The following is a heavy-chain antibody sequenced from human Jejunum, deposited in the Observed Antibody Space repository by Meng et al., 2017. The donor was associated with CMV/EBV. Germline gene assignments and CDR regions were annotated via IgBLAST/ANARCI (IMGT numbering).Heavy chain of an antibody. CDR1: GYSFSSYW. Sequence: SGYSFSSYWIGWVRQMPGKGLEWMGVIYPPDSDTRFSPSFQGQVTLSVDRSVSTAYLHWSSLKASDTATYYCARHRDSGVAPYFLDIWGQGTLVTVSS. CDR2: IYPPDSDT. D-gene: IGHD2-21*01. V-gene: IGHV5-51*01. J-gene: IGHJ4*02. CDR3: ARHRDSGVAPYFLDI.